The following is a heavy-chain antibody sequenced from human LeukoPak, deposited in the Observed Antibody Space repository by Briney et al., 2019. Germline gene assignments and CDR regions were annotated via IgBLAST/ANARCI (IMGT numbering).Heavy chain of an antibody. Sequence: ASVKVSRKASGGTFSSYAISWVRQAPGQGLEWMGGIIPIFGTANYAQKFQGRVTITADESTSTAYMELSSLRSEDTAVYYCARERDFWSGYYRVLDWFDPWGQGTLVTVSS. CDR1: GGTFSSYA. V-gene: IGHV1-69*13. CDR2: IIPIFGTA. D-gene: IGHD3-3*01. J-gene: IGHJ5*02. CDR3: ARERDFWSGYYRVLDWFDP.